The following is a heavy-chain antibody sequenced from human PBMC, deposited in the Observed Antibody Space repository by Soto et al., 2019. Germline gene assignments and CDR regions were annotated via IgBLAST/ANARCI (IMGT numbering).Heavy chain of an antibody. CDR1: GGSISSSDYY. Sequence: NPSETLSLTCTVSGGSISSSDYYXGWIRQPPQKGLEWIGNIYYSGNTYYNSSLKSRVTISVDTSKKQFSLKLSSVTAADTAVYYCARHQYGFGFGYWGLGTLVTVSS. D-gene: IGHD2-2*01. CDR2: IYYSGNT. J-gene: IGHJ4*02. CDR3: ARHQYGFGFGY. V-gene: IGHV4-39*01.